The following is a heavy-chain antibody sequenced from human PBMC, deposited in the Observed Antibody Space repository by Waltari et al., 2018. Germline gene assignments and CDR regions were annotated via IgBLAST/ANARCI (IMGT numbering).Heavy chain of an antibody. D-gene: IGHD5-12*01. CDR2: IYYSGST. CDR3: ARDLGDGYNYVHPFGS. V-gene: IGHV4-59*11. Sequence: QVQLQESGPGLVKPSETLSLACTAPGGSISSHSLSWIRQPPGKGLEWIGYIYYSGSTNYNPSLKSRVTISVDTSKNQFSLKLSSVTAADTAVYYCARDLGDGYNYVHPFGSWGQGTLVTVSS. CDR1: GGSISSHS. J-gene: IGHJ4*02.